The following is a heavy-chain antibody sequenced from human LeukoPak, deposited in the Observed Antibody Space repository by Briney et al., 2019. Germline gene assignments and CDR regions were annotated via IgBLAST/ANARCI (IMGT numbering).Heavy chain of an antibody. Sequence: GGSLRLSCAVSGFTVSSNYMSWVRQAPGKGLEWVSIVYSGGSTYYTDSVKGRFIISRDNSKNTLYLQMNRLRAEDTAVYYCARGGGDRNPFDYWGQGTLVTVSS. J-gene: IGHJ4*02. CDR1: GFTVSSNY. CDR3: ARGGGDRNPFDY. V-gene: IGHV3-66*01. D-gene: IGHD4-17*01. CDR2: VYSGGST.